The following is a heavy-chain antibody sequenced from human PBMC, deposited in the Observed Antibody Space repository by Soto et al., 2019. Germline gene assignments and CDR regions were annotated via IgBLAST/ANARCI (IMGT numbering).Heavy chain of an antibody. V-gene: IGHV1-8*01. D-gene: IGHD6-19*01. J-gene: IGHJ4*02. CDR1: GYTFTDYD. CDR3: STWGRNGWYTGFF. CDR2: MNPNSGRT. Sequence: QVQLVQSGAEVKTPGASVKVSCKASGYTFTDYDINWVRQAPGQGLEWVGRMNPNSGRTDYAQKFQARVTMTRDTSISTDYLELSSLGYEDTAVFYCSTWGRNGWYTGFFWGQGTLVTVAS.